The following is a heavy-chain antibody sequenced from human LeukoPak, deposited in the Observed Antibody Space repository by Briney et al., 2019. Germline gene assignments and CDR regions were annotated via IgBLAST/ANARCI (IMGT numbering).Heavy chain of an antibody. CDR2: IYSGGRT. D-gene: IGHD6-19*01. CDR3: ARDSPVSGVDY. J-gene: IGHJ4*02. V-gene: IGHV3-53*01. Sequence: GGSLRLSCAASGFTVTSNYMSWVRQAPGKGLEWVSVIYSGGRTNYADSVKGRFTISTDNSKNMLYLQMNSLRAEDTAVYYCARDSPVSGVDYWGQGTLVTVSS. CDR1: GFTVTSNY.